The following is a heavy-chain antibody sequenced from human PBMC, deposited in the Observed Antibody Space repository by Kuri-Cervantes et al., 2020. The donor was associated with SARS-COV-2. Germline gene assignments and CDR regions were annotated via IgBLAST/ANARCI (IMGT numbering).Heavy chain of an antibody. D-gene: IGHD4-23*01. Sequence: ASVKVSCKASGYTFTSYYMHWVRQAPGQGLEWMGIINPSGGSTSYAQKFQGRVTMTRDTSTSTVYMELSSLRSHDTAVYYCARSHALYGGNSSPWDYWGQGTLVTVSS. CDR3: ARSHALYGGNSSPWDY. V-gene: IGHV1-46*01. CDR2: INPSGGST. J-gene: IGHJ4*02. CDR1: GYTFTSYY.